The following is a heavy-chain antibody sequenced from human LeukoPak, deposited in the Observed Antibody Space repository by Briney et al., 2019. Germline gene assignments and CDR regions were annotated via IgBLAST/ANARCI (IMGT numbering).Heavy chain of an antibody. CDR3: ARGGGVYCSGGSCHDAFDI. CDR1: GGSFSGYY. J-gene: IGHJ3*02. D-gene: IGHD2-15*01. Sequence: PSETLSLTCAVYGGSFSGYYWSWIRQPPGKGLEWIGEINHSGSTNYNPSLKSRVTISVDTSKNQFSLKLSSVTAADTAVYYCARGGGVYCSGGSCHDAFDIWGQGAMVTVSS. V-gene: IGHV4-34*01. CDR2: INHSGST.